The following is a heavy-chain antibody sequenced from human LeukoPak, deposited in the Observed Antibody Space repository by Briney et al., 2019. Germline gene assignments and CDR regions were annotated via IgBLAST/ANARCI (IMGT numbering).Heavy chain of an antibody. CDR2: IYYSGST. CDR3: ASGAYSYYYMDV. Sequence: SETLSLTCSVSGGAISRYYWSWIRQPPGKGLEWIGYIYYSGSTNYNPSLKSRVTISADTSKNQFSLKLSSVTAADTAVYYCASGAYSYYYMDVWGKGTTVTVSS. V-gene: IGHV4-59*01. D-gene: IGHD1-26*01. CDR1: GGAISRYY. J-gene: IGHJ6*03.